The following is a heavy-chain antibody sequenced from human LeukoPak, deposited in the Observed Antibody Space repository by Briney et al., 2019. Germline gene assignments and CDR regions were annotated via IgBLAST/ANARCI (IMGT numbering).Heavy chain of an antibody. CDR3: AKGHYSSSSEFDY. V-gene: IGHV3-23*01. CDR1: GFTFSSYA. J-gene: IGHJ4*02. CDR2: ISGSGGST. D-gene: IGHD6-6*01. Sequence: PGGSLRLSCAASGFTFSSYAMGWVRQAPGKGLEWVSAISGSGGSTYYADSVKGRFTISRDNSKNTLYLQMNSLRAEDTAVYYCAKGHYSSSSEFDYWGQGTLVTVSS.